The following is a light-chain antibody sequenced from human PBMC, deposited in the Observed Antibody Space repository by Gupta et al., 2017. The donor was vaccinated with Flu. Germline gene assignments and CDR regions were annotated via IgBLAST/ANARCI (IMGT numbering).Light chain of an antibody. Sequence: QSVLTQPPSVSGAPGQRITISCIGRGSNLGAGTDVHWFQHLPGKAPKLLIYATTNRPSGVPDRFSGSTSGTSAALVITGLQADEEATYYYQSYDEARTGPWVFGGGTKVTVL. V-gene: IGLV1-40*01. J-gene: IGLJ3*02. CDR1: GSNLGAGTD. CDR2: ATT. CDR3: QSYDEARTGPWV.